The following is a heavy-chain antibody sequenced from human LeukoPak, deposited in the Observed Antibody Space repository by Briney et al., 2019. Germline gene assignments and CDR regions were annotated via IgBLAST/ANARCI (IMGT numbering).Heavy chain of an antibody. V-gene: IGHV3-49*04. J-gene: IGHJ6*02. D-gene: IGHD6-25*01. CDR2: IGSETYGGTI. CDR1: GFTFGHYA. Sequence: PGRSLRLSCTASGFTFGHYAMSWVRQAPGKGLEWVGLIGSETYGGTIEYAASVKGRFTISRDDAQSIAYLQMNSLKTEDTAVYYCARTQVETQRLGKFYYYGMDVWGQGTTVTVSS. CDR3: ARTQVETQRLGKFYYYGMDV.